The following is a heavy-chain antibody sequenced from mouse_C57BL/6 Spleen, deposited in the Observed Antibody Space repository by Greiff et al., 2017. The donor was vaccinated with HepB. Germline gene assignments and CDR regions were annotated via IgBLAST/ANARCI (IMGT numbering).Heavy chain of an antibody. CDR2: ISYDGSN. CDR3: ARADYYGSSYAMDY. J-gene: IGHJ4*01. CDR1: GYSITSGYY. Sequence: EVKLVESGPGLVKPSQSLSLTCSVTGYSITSGYYWNWIRQFPGNKLEWMGYISYDGSNNYNPSLKNRISITRDTSKNQFFLKLNSVTTEDTATYYCARADYYGSSYAMDYWGQGTSVTVSS. D-gene: IGHD1-1*01. V-gene: IGHV3-6*01.